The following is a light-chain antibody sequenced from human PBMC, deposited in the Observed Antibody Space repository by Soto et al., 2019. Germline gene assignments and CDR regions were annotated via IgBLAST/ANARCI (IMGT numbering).Light chain of an antibody. Sequence: VLTQSPGTLSLSPGGRATLSSRARQGVRRRLAWYPQRPGQSPRLLITGASMRASGVPVRLIGSGSGTDFTLTITRLEPEDFAVYYCQQYGGSPIPFGLVTRLAI. J-gene: IGKJ5*01. V-gene: IGKV3-20*01. CDR3: QQYGGSPIP. CDR2: GAS. CDR1: QGVRRR.